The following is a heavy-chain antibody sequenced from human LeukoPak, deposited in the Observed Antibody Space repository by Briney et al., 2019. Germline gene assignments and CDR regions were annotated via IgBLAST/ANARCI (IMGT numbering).Heavy chain of an antibody. J-gene: IGHJ4*02. V-gene: IGHV3-48*02. D-gene: IGHD6-13*01. CDR1: GFTFSYYS. CDR2: ISSSSSTI. CDR3: ARGGGSSSWYTDY. Sequence: GGSLRLSCAASGFTFSYYSLNWVRQAPGKGLEWVSYISSSSSTIYYADSVKGRFTISRDNVKNSLYLQMNSLRDEDTAVYYCARGGGSSSWYTDYWGQGTLVTVSS.